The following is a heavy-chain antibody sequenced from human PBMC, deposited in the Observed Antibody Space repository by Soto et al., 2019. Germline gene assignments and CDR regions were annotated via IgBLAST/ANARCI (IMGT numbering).Heavy chain of an antibody. D-gene: IGHD3-22*01. CDR2: IHYSGRT. CDR1: GGSISSSSHY. V-gene: IGHV4-39*01. CDR3: ATHYYDYSGYYFDY. Sequence: PSETLSLTCTVSGGSISSSSHYWGWIRKPPGKGLEWIGSIHYSGRTYYNPSLKSRVTISMDTSKNQFSLKLSSVTAADTAFYNCATHYYDYSGYYFDYWGQGTLVTVSS. J-gene: IGHJ4*02.